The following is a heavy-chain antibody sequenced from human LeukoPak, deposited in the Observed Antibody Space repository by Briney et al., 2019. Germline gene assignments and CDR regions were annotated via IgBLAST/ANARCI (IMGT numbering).Heavy chain of an antibody. CDR2: INAGNGNT. CDR3: AIGENSGYDYPTYGMDV. J-gene: IGHJ6*02. V-gene: IGHV1-3*01. Sequence: ASVKVSCKASGYTFTSYAMHWVRQAPGQRLEWMGWINAGNGNTKYSQKFQGRVTITRDTSASTAYMELSSLRSEDTAVYYCAIGENSGYDYPTYGMDVWGQGTTATVSS. CDR1: GYTFTSYA. D-gene: IGHD5-12*01.